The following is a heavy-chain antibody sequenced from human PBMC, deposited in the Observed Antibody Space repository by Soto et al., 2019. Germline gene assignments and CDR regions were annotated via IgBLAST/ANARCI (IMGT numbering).Heavy chain of an antibody. J-gene: IGHJ6*02. CDR3: ARGTRSGSYYYYGLDV. Sequence: SVKVSCKASGGTFSSYAISWVRQAPGQGLEWMGGIIPIFGTTNYARRFQGRVTITADKSTSTAYMELRSLRSEDTAVYYCARGTRSGSYYYYGLDVWGQGTTVTVSS. V-gene: IGHV1-69*06. CDR1: GGTFSSYA. D-gene: IGHD1-26*01. CDR2: IIPIFGTT.